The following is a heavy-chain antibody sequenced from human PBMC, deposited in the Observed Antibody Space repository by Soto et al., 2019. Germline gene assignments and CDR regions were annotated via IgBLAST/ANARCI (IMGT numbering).Heavy chain of an antibody. V-gene: IGHV1-24*01. CDR1: GYTLTELS. Sequence: ASVKVSCKVSGYTLTELSMHWVRQAPGKGLEWMGGFDPEDGETIYAQKFQGRVTMTEDTSKNQFSLKLSSVTAADTAVYYCARHAVQLERRPFDYWGQGTLVTVSS. D-gene: IGHD1-1*01. J-gene: IGHJ4*02. CDR3: ARHAVQLERRPFDY. CDR2: FDPEDGET.